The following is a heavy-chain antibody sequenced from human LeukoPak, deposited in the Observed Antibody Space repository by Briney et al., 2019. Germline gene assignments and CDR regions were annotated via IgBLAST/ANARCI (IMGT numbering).Heavy chain of an antibody. V-gene: IGHV4-61*02. D-gene: IGHD1-7*01. Sequence: KPSETLSLTCTVSGDSITNGSYYWSWIRQPAGRGLERIGRLYIRGSTNYSPSLKSRVTISADRSKNQLSLSLRSVTAADTGVYFCARAATGNYHFDSWGQGTLVTVSS. CDR1: GDSITNGSYY. CDR3: ARAATGNYHFDS. CDR2: LYIRGST. J-gene: IGHJ4*02.